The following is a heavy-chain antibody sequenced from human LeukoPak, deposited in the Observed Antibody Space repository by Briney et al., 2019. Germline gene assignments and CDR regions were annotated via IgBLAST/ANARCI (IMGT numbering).Heavy chain of an antibody. CDR2: INHSGST. Sequence: SETLSLTCAVYGGSFSGYYWSWIRQPPGKGLEWIGEINHSGSTNHNPSLKSRVTISVDTSKNQFSLKLSSVTAADTAVYYCARVLGYCTNGVCPRPNWFDPWGQGTLVTVSS. D-gene: IGHD2-8*01. V-gene: IGHV4-34*01. CDR1: GGSFSGYY. J-gene: IGHJ5*02. CDR3: ARVLGYCTNGVCPRPNWFDP.